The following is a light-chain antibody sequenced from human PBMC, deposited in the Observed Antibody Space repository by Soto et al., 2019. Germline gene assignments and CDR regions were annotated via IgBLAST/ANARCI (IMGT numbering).Light chain of an antibody. Sequence: QSVLTQPPSVSGAPGQRVTISCTGSSSNIGAGYNVHWYQQLPGTAPKLLIYGNSNRPSXVPDRXSGSKSGTSASLAITGLQAEDEADYYCQSYDSSLSGWVFGGGTKLTVL. CDR1: SSNIGAGYN. V-gene: IGLV1-40*01. CDR3: QSYDSSLSGWV. CDR2: GNS. J-gene: IGLJ3*02.